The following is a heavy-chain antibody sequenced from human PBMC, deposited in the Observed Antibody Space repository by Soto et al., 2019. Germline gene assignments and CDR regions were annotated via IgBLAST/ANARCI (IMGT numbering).Heavy chain of an antibody. D-gene: IGHD6-19*01. J-gene: IGHJ4*02. CDR3: AKEYGSGSRGVDY. Sequence: AVGSLSHPRAASGFTFSSFAVSWVLQAPGKGLEWVSAISGSGGSTYYADSVKGRFTISRDNSKNTLYLQMNSLRAEDTAVYYCAKEYGSGSRGVDYWGQGTLVTVSS. CDR2: ISGSGGST. CDR1: GFTFSSFA. V-gene: IGHV3-23*01.